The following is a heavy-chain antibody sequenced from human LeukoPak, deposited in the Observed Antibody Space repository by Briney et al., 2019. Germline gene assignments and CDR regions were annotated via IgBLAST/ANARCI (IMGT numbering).Heavy chain of an antibody. CDR2: INPTSGDT. CDR1: GYIFTGYY. V-gene: IGHV1-2*02. J-gene: IGHJ6*02. CDR3: ALPFNYYYTMDV. Sequence: ASVKVSCKTSGYIFTGYYLHWVRQAPGQGLEWMGCINPTSGDTNYAQNFQGRVTVTRDTSISTAYMELSSLRSDDTAVYYCALPFNYYYTMDVWGQGTTVTVSS.